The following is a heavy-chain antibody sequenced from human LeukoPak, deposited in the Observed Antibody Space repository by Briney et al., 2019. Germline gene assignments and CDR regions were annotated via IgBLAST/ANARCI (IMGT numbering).Heavy chain of an antibody. CDR2: IFHRGST. D-gene: IGHD3-10*01. CDR3: ARMAYYLDSGSYYMGFFDY. V-gene: IGHV4-38-2*02. CDR1: GYSISTDYF. J-gene: IGHJ4*02. Sequence: SETLSLTCTVSGYSISTDYFWGWIRQPPGKGLEWIGSIFHRGSTYYNPSLKSRVTISVDTSRNQFSLKLSSVTAADTAVYYCARMAYYLDSGSYYMGFFDYWGQGTLFTVSS.